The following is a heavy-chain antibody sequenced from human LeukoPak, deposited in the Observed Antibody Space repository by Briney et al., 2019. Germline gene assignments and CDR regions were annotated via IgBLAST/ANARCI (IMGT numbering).Heavy chain of an antibody. CDR2: VYYSGSAST. CDR3: ARDGALGDLARFDF. D-gene: IGHD3-16*01. J-gene: IGHJ4*02. CDR1: GDSMTNYY. V-gene: IGHV4-59*01. Sequence: PSETLSLTCTVSGDSMTNYYWSWIRQPPGKGLEWIGYVYYSGSASTTYNPSLKSRVPISVDTSKNKFSLNLRSVTAADSAVYYCARDGALGDLARFDFWGQGTLVTVSS.